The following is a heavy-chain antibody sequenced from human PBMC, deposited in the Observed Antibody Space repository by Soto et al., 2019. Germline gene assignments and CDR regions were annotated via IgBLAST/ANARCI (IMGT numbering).Heavy chain of an antibody. CDR1: GFRFSEHA. CDR3: SRGSFGYYGP. V-gene: IGHV3-49*04. Sequence: PGGSLRLFCNCSGFRFSEHAMTWVRQAPRKGLEWVGLIRNTPYGGTTDYAASVRGRFTISSDDSESIAYLQMNSLKTEDSGVYYCSRGSFGYYGPWGPGTLVTVSS. D-gene: IGHD2-2*03. J-gene: IGHJ5*02. CDR2: IRNTPYGGTT.